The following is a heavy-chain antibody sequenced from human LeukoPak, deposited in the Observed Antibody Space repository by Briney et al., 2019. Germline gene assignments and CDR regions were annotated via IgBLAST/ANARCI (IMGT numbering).Heavy chain of an antibody. CDR3: ARQKMACSSTSCHAAWFDP. D-gene: IGHD2-2*01. V-gene: IGHV5-51*01. CDR1: GYSFTSYW. CDR2: IYPGDSDT. Sequence: GESLKISCKGSGYSFTSYWIGWVRQMPGKGLEWMGIIYPGDSDTRYSPSFQGQVTISADKSISTAYLQWSSLKASDTAMHYCARQKMACSSTSCHAAWFDPWGQGTLVTVSS. J-gene: IGHJ5*02.